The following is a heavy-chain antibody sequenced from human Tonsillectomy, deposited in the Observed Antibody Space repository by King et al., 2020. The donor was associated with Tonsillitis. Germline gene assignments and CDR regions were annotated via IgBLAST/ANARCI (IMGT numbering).Heavy chain of an antibody. V-gene: IGHV3-30*04. Sequence: QGQLVQSGGGVVQPGRSLRLSCAASGFTFSSYAMHWVRQAPGKGLEWVALISFDGSNKFYADSVKGRFTISRDNSKNTLYLQMNSLRAEDTAVFYCARDLDPDYSGYDLGFWGQGTLVTVSS. CDR2: ISFDGSNK. D-gene: IGHD5-12*01. CDR3: ARDLDPDYSGYDLGF. CDR1: GFTFSSYA. J-gene: IGHJ4*02.